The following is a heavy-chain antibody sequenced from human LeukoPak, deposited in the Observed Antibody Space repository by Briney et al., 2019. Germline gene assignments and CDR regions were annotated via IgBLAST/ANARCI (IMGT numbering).Heavy chain of an antibody. CDR2: IYHSGST. J-gene: IGHJ4*02. D-gene: IGHD3-3*02. Sequence: NPSETLSLTCTVSGYSISSGYYWGWIRQPPGKGLEWIGSIYHSGSTYYNPSLKSRVTISVDTSKNQFSLKLSSLTAADTAVYYCARLRRSRLAEFDYWGQGTLVTVSS. V-gene: IGHV4-38-2*02. CDR1: GYSISSGYY. CDR3: ARLRRSRLAEFDY.